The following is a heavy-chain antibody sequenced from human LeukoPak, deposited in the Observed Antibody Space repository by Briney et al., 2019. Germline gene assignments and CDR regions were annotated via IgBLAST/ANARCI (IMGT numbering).Heavy chain of an antibody. D-gene: IGHD6-19*01. CDR2: TYYRSKWYN. Sequence: SQTLSLTCAISGDSVSSNSAAWNWIRQSPSRGLEWLGRTYYRSKWYNDYAVSVKSRITINPDTSKNQFSLQLNSVTPEDTAVYYCARAYSSGWRRLSPLNPTDAFDIWGQGTMVTVSS. J-gene: IGHJ3*02. V-gene: IGHV6-1*01. CDR3: ARAYSSGWRRLSPLNPTDAFDI. CDR1: GDSVSSNSAA.